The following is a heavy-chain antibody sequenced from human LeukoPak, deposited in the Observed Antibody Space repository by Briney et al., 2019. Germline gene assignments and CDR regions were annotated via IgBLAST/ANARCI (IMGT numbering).Heavy chain of an antibody. CDR1: GFTFSSYA. J-gene: IGHJ4*02. CDR2: ISYDGSNK. Sequence: PGGSLRLSCAASGFTFSSYAMHWVRQAPGKGLEWVAGISYDGSNKYYADSVKGRFTISRDNSKNTLYLQMNSLRAEDTAVYYCARDICGGDCYRYFDYWGQGTLVTVSS. D-gene: IGHD2-21*02. V-gene: IGHV3-30-3*01. CDR3: ARDICGGDCYRYFDY.